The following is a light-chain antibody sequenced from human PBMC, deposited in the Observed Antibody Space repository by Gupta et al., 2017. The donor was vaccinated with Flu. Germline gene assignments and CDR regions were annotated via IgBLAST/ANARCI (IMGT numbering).Light chain of an antibody. Sequence: SYELTQPPSVSVSPGQTARITCSGGSLSKQYAYWYQQKPAQAPVLVIYKDTERPSGIPERFSGSSSETTVTMTVSGVQAEDEADYYCHSADISGNYRVFGGGTKLTVL. CDR1: SLSKQY. V-gene: IGLV3-25*03. J-gene: IGLJ3*02. CDR3: HSADISGNYRV. CDR2: KDT.